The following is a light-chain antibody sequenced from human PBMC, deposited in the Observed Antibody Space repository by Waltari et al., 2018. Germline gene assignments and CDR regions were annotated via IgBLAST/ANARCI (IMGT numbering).Light chain of an antibody. Sequence: QSALTQPPSASGSPGQSVTISCTGTSRTVGRYNYVSWYQQHPGKAPKLIIYEVNKRPSGVPDRFSGSKSDNTASLTVSGLQAEDEADYYCSSYGSSEVFGGGTKVTVL. CDR2: EVN. J-gene: IGLJ2*01. CDR3: SSYGSSEV. V-gene: IGLV2-8*01. CDR1: SRTVGRYNY.